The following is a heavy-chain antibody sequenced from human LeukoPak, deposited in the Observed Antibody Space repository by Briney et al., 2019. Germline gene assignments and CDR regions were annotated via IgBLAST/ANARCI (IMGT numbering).Heavy chain of an antibody. CDR2: INHSGST. Sequence: SETLSLTCAVYGGSFSGYYWSRIRQPPGKGLEWIGEINHSGSTSYNPSLKSRVTISVDTSKNQFSLKLSSVTAADTAVYYCAREERYSGYDSNFDYWGQGTLVTVSS. V-gene: IGHV4-34*01. J-gene: IGHJ4*02. CDR3: AREERYSGYDSNFDY. D-gene: IGHD5-12*01. CDR1: GGSFSGYY.